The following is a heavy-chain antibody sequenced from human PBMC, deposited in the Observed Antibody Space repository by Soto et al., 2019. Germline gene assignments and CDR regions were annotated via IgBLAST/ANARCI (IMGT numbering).Heavy chain of an antibody. CDR2: ISYDGSNK. J-gene: IGHJ4*02. V-gene: IGHV3-30-3*01. CDR3: ASGDTAMVAH. D-gene: IGHD5-18*01. CDR1: GFTFSSYA. Sequence: QVQLVESGGGVVQPGRSLRLSCAASGFTFSSYAMHWVRQAPGKGLEWVAVISYDGSNKYYADSVKGRFTISRDNSKNTLYLPMNSLRAEDTAVYYCASGDTAMVAHWGQGTLVTVSS.